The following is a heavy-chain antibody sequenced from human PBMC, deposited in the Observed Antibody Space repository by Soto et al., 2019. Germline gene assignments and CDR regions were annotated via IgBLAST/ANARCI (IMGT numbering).Heavy chain of an antibody. J-gene: IGHJ4*02. D-gene: IGHD7-27*01. V-gene: IGHV1-3*01. CDR3: ARDTGDGTFDF. Sequence: ASVKVSCKASGYTFSSYAMHWVRQAPGQRLEWMGWINAGYGNTKSSQKFQDRVTISRDTSASRPYMELTSLRSEDTAVYYCARDTGDGTFDFWGQGTLVTVSS. CDR2: INAGYGNT. CDR1: GYTFSSYA.